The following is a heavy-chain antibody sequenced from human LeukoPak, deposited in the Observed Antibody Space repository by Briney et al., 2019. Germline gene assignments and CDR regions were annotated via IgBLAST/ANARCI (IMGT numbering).Heavy chain of an antibody. J-gene: IGHJ5*02. CDR1: GGSISSYY. CDR3: ARGLRGYYWFDP. V-gene: IGHV4-59*08. D-gene: IGHD1-1*01. Sequence: PSETLSLTCTVSGGSISSYYWSWIRQPPGKGLEWIGYIYYSGSTNYNPSLKSQVTISVDTSKNQFSLKLSSVTAADTAVYYCARGLRGYYWFDPWGQGTLVTVSS. CDR2: IYYSGST.